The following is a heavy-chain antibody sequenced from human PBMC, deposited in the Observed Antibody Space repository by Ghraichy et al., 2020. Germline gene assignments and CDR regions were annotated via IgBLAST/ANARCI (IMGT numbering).Heavy chain of an antibody. CDR2: IIPIFGTA. CDR3: ASRAPRRGYGDYAPLDY. J-gene: IGHJ4*02. V-gene: IGHV1-69*13. Sequence: SVKVSCKASGGTFSSYAISWVRQAPGQGLEWMGGIIPIFGTANYAQKFQGRVTITADESTSTAYMELSSLRSEDTAVYYCASRAPRRGYGDYAPLDYWGQGTLVTVSS. D-gene: IGHD4-17*01. CDR1: GGTFSSYA.